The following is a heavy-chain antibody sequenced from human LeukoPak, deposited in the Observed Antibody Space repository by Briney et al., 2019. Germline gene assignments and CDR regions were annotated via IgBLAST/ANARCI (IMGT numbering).Heavy chain of an antibody. CDR2: ISSTSTI. Sequence: PGGSLRLSCAASGFTFSTYSMNWVRQAPGKGLEWVSYISSTSTIYYADSVKGRFTISRDNAKNSLYLQMNSLRAEDTAVYYCARGVRDIVLVIAASDCWGQGTLVTVSS. CDR3: ARGVRDIVLVIAASDC. CDR1: GFTFSTYS. J-gene: IGHJ4*02. D-gene: IGHD2-15*01. V-gene: IGHV3-48*04.